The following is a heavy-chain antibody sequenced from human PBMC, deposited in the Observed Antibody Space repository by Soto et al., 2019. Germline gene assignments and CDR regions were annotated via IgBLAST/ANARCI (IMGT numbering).Heavy chain of an antibody. D-gene: IGHD3-3*02. V-gene: IGHV3-33*01. CDR2: IWYDGSKK. J-gene: IGHJ6*02. CDR1: GFTFSSYG. Sequence: QVQLVESGGGVVQPGRSLRLSCAASGFTFSSYGMHWVRQAPGKGLEWVAVIWYDGSKKYYADSVKGRFTISRDNSKNTLYLQMNSLRAEDTAVYYCARDRDGYNTPFFGYYYYGMDVWGQGTTVTVSS. CDR3: ARDRDGYNTPFFGYYYYGMDV.